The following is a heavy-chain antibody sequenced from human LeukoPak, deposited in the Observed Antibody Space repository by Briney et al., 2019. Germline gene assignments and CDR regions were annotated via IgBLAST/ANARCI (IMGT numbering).Heavy chain of an antibody. CDR3: ARADSSGRIFDY. D-gene: IGHD6-19*01. V-gene: IGHV3-7*01. CDR1: GFTFSNYW. CDR2: IKEDGSEK. J-gene: IGHJ4*02. Sequence: GGSLRLSCAASGFTFSNYWMSWVRHTPGKGLEWVANIKEDGSEKYYVDSVKGRFTISRDNAKNSLYLQMNSLRAEDTAVYYCARADSSGRIFDYWGQGTLVIVSS.